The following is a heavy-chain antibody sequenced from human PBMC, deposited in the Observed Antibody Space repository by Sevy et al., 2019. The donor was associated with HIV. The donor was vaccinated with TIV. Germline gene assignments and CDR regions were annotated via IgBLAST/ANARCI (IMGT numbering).Heavy chain of an antibody. J-gene: IGHJ4*02. D-gene: IGHD6-13*01. Sequence: GGSLRLSGAASGFTFSSYRMNWVRQATGKGLEWVSYISSSSITIYYADSVKGRFTFSRDKAKNSLYLQMNRLRDEDTSVYYCAGKIAAAGKGIDYRGQGTLVTVSS. CDR2: ISSSSITI. CDR1: GFTFSSYR. CDR3: AGKIAAAGKGIDY. V-gene: IGHV3-48*02.